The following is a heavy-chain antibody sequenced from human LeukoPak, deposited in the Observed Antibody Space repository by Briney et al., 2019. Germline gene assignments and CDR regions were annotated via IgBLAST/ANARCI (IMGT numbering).Heavy chain of an antibody. D-gene: IGHD6-13*01. CDR1: GGSIIARTYY. CDR3: ARHEYSSSWYSA. Sequence: SETLSLTCNVSGGSIIARTYYWGWIRQPPGKGLEWIGSIYYSGSTYYNPSLKSRVTISVDTSKNQFSLKLSSVTAADTAVYYCARHEYSSSWYSAWGQGTLVTVSS. J-gene: IGHJ5*02. V-gene: IGHV4-39*01. CDR2: IYYSGST.